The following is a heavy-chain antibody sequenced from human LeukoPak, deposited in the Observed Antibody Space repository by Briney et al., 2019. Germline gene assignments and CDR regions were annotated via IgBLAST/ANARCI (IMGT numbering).Heavy chain of an antibody. CDR3: ARDLPGGGEPGAAFDI. D-gene: IGHD2-15*01. J-gene: IGHJ3*02. CDR1: RFTFTTYF. Sequence: ASVKVSCKASRFTFTTYFMHWVRQAPGQGLEWMGKINPSGDTTTYAQKFQGRVTMTRDTSTSTVYMELRSLRSDDTAVYYCARDLPGGGEPGAAFDIWGQGTMVIVSS. CDR2: INPSGDTT. V-gene: IGHV1-46*01.